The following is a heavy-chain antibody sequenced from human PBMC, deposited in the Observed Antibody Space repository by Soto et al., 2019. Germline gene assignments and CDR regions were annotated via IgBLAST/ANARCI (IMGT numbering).Heavy chain of an antibody. CDR2: SSATGAGT. CDR1: GFTFSSYG. V-gene: IGHV3-23*01. J-gene: IGHJ4*02. D-gene: IGHD1-26*01. CDR3: AKDRRAGGNYGFYSDF. Sequence: EVQLLESGGGLVQPGGSLRLSCAASGFTFSSYGMTWVRQAPGKGLEWVSFSSATGAGTYYADSVKGRFTISRDNSKNTLYLQMTSQRADDKAVYYCAKDRRAGGNYGFYSDFWGQGALVIVSS.